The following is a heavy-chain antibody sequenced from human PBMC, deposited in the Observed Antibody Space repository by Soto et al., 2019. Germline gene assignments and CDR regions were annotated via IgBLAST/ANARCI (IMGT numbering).Heavy chain of an antibody. CDR3: ARGRKLVPALRYYMDV. V-gene: IGHV4-34*01. CDR2: INHSGST. D-gene: IGHD2-2*01. Sequence: SETLSLTCAVYGGSFSGYYWSWIRQPPGKGLEWIGEINHSGSTNYNPSLKSRVTISVDTSKNQSSLKLSSVTAADTAVYYCARGRKLVPALRYYMDVWGKGTTVTVSS. CDR1: GGSFSGYY. J-gene: IGHJ6*03.